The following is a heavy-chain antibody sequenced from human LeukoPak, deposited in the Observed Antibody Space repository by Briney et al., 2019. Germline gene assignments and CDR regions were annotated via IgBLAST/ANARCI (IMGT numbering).Heavy chain of an antibody. CDR2: VYNSGRT. CDR1: GVSISNYY. J-gene: IGHJ4*02. V-gene: IGHV4-4*08. Sequence: SETLSLTCIVSGVSISNYYWSWIRQPSGKGLEWIGYVYNSGRTSYNPYLKGRVSISADMPKNQFSLKLTSVTAADTAVYYCARGYFYWGQGALVTVSS. D-gene: IGHD3-9*01. CDR3: ARGYFY.